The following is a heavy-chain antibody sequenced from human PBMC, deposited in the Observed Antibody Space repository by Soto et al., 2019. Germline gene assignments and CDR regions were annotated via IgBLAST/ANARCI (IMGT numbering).Heavy chain of an antibody. J-gene: IGHJ5*02. V-gene: IGHV1-8*01. CDR3: ARMETFGSLNWVDP. D-gene: IGHD3-16*01. CDR2: MNPGSGDT. Sequence: QVQLVQSGAEVREPGASVKVSCKASGYSLTNNDVSWVRQATGQGLEWMGWMNPGSGDTGYAQKFQGRVTMSRDISIATAYMELSSLRSDDTAIYYCARMETFGSLNWVDPWGQGALVTVSS. CDR1: GYSLTNND.